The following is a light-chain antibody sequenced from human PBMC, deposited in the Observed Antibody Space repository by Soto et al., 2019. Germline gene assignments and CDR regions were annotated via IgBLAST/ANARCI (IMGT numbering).Light chain of an antibody. V-gene: IGLV2-23*02. J-gene: IGLJ2*01. CDR1: SSDIGSHNL. CDR2: EVS. Sequence: QSALTQPASVSGSPGQSITISCTGTSSDIGSHNLVSWYQHHPGKAPKLIIYEVSERPSGVSYRFSGSKSGNTASLTISGLQFEDEADYYCCSYAGSRLFVVFGGGTKLTVL. CDR3: CSYAGSRLFVV.